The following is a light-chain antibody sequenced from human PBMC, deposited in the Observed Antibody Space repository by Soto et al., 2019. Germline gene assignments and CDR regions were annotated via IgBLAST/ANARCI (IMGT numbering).Light chain of an antibody. CDR1: TGDIGFYNY. V-gene: IGLV2-8*01. J-gene: IGLJ1*01. CDR2: EVN. CDR3: SSYADDNIFV. Sequence: QSVLTQPPSASGSPGQSVTISCTGTTGDIGFYNYVSWYQQYPGKAPKLIIFEVNKRPSGVPDRFSGSKSGNTASLTVSGLQADDEADYYCSSYADDNIFVFXTGTKLTVL.